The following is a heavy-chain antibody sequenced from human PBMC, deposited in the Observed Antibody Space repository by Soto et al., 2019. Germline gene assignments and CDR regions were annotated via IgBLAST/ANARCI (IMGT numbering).Heavy chain of an antibody. CDR3: ARDRGGGYYGSGSYISWFDP. D-gene: IGHD3-10*01. Sequence: PSETPSLTCTVSGGSISSGGYYWSWIRQHPGKGLEWIGYIYYSGSTYYNPSLKSRVTISVDTSKNQFSLKLSSVTAADTAVYYCARDRGGGYYGSGSYISWFDPWGQGTLVTVSS. CDR1: GGSISSGGYY. V-gene: IGHV4-31*03. J-gene: IGHJ5*02. CDR2: IYYSGST.